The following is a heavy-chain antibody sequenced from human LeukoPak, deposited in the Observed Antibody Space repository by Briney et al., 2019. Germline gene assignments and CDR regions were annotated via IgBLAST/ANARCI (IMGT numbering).Heavy chain of an antibody. D-gene: IGHD6-6*01. CDR1: GFTFSSYE. V-gene: IGHV3-48*03. Sequence: GGSLRLSCAASGFTFSSYEMNWVRQAPGKGLEWVSYISSSGSSIYYADSLKGRFTISRDNAKNSLYLQMNSLRAEDTAVYYCARLEYSSSALLYYYYYYMDVWGKGTTVTISS. CDR2: ISSSGSSI. CDR3: ARLEYSSSALLYYYYYYMDV. J-gene: IGHJ6*03.